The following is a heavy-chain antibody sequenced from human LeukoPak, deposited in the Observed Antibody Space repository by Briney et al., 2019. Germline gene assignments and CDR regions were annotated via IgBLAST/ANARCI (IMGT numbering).Heavy chain of an antibody. J-gene: IGHJ4*02. CDR3: TKDLGTEYNIFDY. D-gene: IGHD3-9*01. CDR1: EFTFSAYA. Sequence: PGGSLRLSCATSEFTFSAYAMHWIRQAPGRGLEWVAFVRYGGNIKYYADSVKGRFTISRDNSKNTLYLHMNSLRPEDTAVYYCTKDLGTEYNIFDYWGQGTLVTVSS. CDR2: VRYGGNIK. V-gene: IGHV3-30*02.